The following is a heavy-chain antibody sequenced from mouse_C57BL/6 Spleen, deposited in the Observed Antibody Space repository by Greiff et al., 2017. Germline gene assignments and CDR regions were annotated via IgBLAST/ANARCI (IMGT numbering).Heavy chain of an antibody. CDR3: ASYYGSSPAWFAY. CDR2: ISDGGSYT. V-gene: IGHV5-4*03. CDR1: GFTFSSYA. Sequence: EVKVVESGGGLVKPGGSLKLSCAASGFTFSSYAMSWVRQTPEKRLEWVATISDGGSYTYYPDNVKGRFTISRDNAKNNLYLQMSHLKSEDTAMYYCASYYGSSPAWFAYWGQGTLVTVSA. D-gene: IGHD1-1*01. J-gene: IGHJ3*01.